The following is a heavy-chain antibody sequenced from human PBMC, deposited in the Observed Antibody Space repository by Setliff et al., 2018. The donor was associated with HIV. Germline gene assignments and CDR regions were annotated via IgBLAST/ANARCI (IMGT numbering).Heavy chain of an antibody. CDR3: ATEGAGGSYQRASALDV. V-gene: IGHV1-69*05. J-gene: IGHJ3*01. D-gene: IGHD1-26*01. CDR2: MMTIFSTT. Sequence: SVKVSCKSSAGSFSIFAINWVRQAPGQGLEWMGGMMTIFSTTNYARKLQGRVTITTDESTGTAYMELSNLRSEDTAVYYCATEGAGGSYQRASALDVWGQGTMVTVSS. CDR1: AGSFSIFA.